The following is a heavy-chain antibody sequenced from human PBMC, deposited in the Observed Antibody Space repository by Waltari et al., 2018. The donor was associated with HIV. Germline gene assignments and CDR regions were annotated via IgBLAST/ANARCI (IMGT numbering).Heavy chain of an antibody. V-gene: IGHV3-30*18. CDR3: AKDGLRTTSYFDD. D-gene: IGHD4-17*01. Sequence: QVQLVESGGGVVQPGRSLRVSCAASKFTFRNYGMHWVRQAPGKGLGWGAVISYDGSNKYYADSVKGRFTISRDNSKNTLFLQMNSLRLEDTAVYYCAKDGLRTTSYFDDWGQGTLVTVSS. J-gene: IGHJ4*02. CDR1: KFTFRNYG. CDR2: ISYDGSNK.